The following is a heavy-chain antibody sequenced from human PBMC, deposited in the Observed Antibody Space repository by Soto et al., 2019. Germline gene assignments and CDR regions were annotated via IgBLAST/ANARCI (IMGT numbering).Heavy chain of an antibody. CDR1: GGFLSESY. CDR3: VRIRYQLPSSVLWLDP. Sequence: TSETLAVTGAVYGGFLSESYGTWVRQPPWKGLEGIGESNHVGGTTYNPALKSRVPMSVDTSQNQFSLRLISVTAADTAMYFCVRIRYQLPSSVLWLDPWGQGTPVTVYS. V-gene: IGHV4-34*01. J-gene: IGHJ5*02. D-gene: IGHD3-16*01. CDR2: SNHVGGT.